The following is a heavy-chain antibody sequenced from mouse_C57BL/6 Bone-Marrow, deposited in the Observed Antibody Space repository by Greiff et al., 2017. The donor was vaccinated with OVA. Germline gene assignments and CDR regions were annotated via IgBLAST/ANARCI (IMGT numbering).Heavy chain of an antibody. CDR3: AGDGYAWFAY. CDR1: GYAFTNYL. Sequence: QVQLQESGAELVRPGTSVKVSCKASGYAFTNYLIAWVKQRPGQGLEWIGVINPGSGGTNYNEKFKGKATLTVDTSSSTAYMQLSSLTSEDSAVYLCAGDGYAWFAYWGQGTMVTVSA. V-gene: IGHV1-54*01. D-gene: IGHD2-14*01. J-gene: IGHJ3*01. CDR2: INPGSGGT.